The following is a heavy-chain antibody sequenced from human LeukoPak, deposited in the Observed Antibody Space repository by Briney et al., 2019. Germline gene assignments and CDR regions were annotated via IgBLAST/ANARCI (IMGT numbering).Heavy chain of an antibody. D-gene: IGHD3-10*01. J-gene: IGHJ6*03. CDR3: ATHRGDYHYMDV. V-gene: IGHV3-33*01. CDR1: GLTSRNYG. CDR2: IYYDGSDQ. Sequence: GGSLRLSCAASGLTSRNYGMNWVRQAPGKGLEWLAMIYYDGSDQSYADSVRGRFTISRDNSKNMLYLQLSSLRAEDSAMYFCATHRGDYHYMDVWGKGTTVSVAS.